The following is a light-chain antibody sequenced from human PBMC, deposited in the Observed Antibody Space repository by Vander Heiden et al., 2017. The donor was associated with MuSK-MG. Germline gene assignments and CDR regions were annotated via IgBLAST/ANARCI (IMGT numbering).Light chain of an antibody. J-gene: IGLJ3*02. CDR3: QVWDRSGAVV. CDR2: DDA. CDR1: NIESKS. V-gene: IGLV3-21*04. Sequence: VLTQPPSVSVAPGETARTTCGGDNIESKSVHWYQQKPGQAPVLVIYDDADRPSGIPERFSGSNSGNTATLTISRVEAGDEADYYCQVWDRSGAVVFGGGTKLTVL.